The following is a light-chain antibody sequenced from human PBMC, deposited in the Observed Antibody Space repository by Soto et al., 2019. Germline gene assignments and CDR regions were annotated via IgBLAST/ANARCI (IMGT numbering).Light chain of an antibody. CDR1: QSISSW. CDR3: QQYTSYPIT. Sequence: DIQMTQSPSTLSASVADRVTITCRASQSISSWLAWYQQKPGKAPRLLIYKASSLESGVPSRFTGSGSGTEFTLTISSLQPDDFATYYCQQYTSYPITFGQGTRLEI. J-gene: IGKJ5*01. V-gene: IGKV1-5*03. CDR2: KAS.